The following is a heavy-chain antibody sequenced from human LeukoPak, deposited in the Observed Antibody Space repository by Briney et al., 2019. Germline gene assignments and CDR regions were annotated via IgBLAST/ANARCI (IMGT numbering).Heavy chain of an antibody. CDR1: GGSIDSTNW. J-gene: IGHJ4*02. Sequence: SETLSLTCDVSGGSIDSTNWWNWVRQPPGKGLEWIGEIHHDGRINYNPSLKSRVTLSVDKSKNQFSLRLNSVTAADTAMYYCARSHDHLWGNYPDYWGQGTLVTVS. CDR2: IHHDGRI. CDR3: ARSHDHLWGNYPDY. D-gene: IGHD3-16*02. V-gene: IGHV4/OR15-8*01.